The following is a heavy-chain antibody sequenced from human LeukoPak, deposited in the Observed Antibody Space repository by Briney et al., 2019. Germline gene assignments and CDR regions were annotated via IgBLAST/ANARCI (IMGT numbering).Heavy chain of an antibody. Sequence: ASVKVSCKASGGTFSSYAISWVQQAPGQGLEWMGRIIPIPGIANYAQKFQGRVTITADKSTSTAYMELSSLRSEDTAVYYCARDLMVDTAMVHFDYWGQGTLVTVSS. J-gene: IGHJ4*02. D-gene: IGHD5-18*01. V-gene: IGHV1-69*04. CDR1: GGTFSSYA. CDR3: ARDLMVDTAMVHFDY. CDR2: IIPIPGIA.